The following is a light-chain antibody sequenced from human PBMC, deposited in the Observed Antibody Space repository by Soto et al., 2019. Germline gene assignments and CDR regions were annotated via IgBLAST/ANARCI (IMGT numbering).Light chain of an antibody. CDR1: QTFSNL. J-gene: IGKJ2*01. CDR2: GAS. CDR3: QQSYSTPYT. V-gene: IGKV1-39*01. Sequence: DIQMTQSPSSLSASVGDRVTITCRARQTFSNLLNWYQQKPGKAPKLLVHGASSLQSGVPSRFSGSGSGTDFTLTITSLQPEDSATYYCQQSYSTPYTFGQGTKLQIK.